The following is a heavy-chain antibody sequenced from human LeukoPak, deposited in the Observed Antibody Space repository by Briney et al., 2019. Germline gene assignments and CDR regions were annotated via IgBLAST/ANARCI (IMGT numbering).Heavy chain of an antibody. CDR3: TSLGATGFYAFDY. Sequence: GGYLILSCAASGFSFNNVGMSWVRQAPGKGLGWVGHIKSKPDGGTTECAAPVKGRFTISRDDSKNTLYLQMNSLRTEDTAVYYCTSLGATGFYAFDYWGQGTLVTVSS. CDR2: IKSKPDGGTT. D-gene: IGHD2/OR15-2a*01. CDR1: GFSFNNVG. J-gene: IGHJ4*02. V-gene: IGHV3-15*01.